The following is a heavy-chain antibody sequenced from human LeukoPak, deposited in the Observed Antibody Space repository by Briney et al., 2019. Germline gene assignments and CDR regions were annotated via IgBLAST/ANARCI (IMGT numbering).Heavy chain of an antibody. CDR2: IYYSGST. J-gene: IGHJ6*02. CDR3: ARRLSNSYYGMDV. Sequence: PSETLSLTCTVSGGSISSYYWSWIRQPPGKGLEWIGYIYYSGSTNYNPSLKSRVTISVDTSKNQFSLKLSSVTAADTAVYYCARRLSNSYYGMDVWGQGTTVTVSS. V-gene: IGHV4-59*08. CDR1: GGSISSYY. D-gene: IGHD5-24*01.